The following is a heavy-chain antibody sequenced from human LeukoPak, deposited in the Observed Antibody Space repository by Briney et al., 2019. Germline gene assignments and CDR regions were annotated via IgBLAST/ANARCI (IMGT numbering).Heavy chain of an antibody. CDR1: GYTFTGYY. D-gene: IGHD2-2*01. CDR3: ARAWVVPAAPNWFDP. CDR2: INPNSGGT. V-gene: IGHV1-2*02. J-gene: IGHJ5*02. Sequence: ASVKVSCKASGYTFTGYYMHWVRQAPGQGLEWMGWINPNSGGTNYAQKFQGRVTMTRDTSISTAYMELSRLGSDDTAVYYCARAWVVPAAPNWFDPWGQGTLVTVSS.